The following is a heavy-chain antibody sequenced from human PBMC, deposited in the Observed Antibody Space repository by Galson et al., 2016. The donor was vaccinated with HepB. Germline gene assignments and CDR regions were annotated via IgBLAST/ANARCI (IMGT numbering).Heavy chain of an antibody. CDR2: IWYDGNNK. V-gene: IGHV3-33*06. D-gene: IGHD2-2*01. Sequence: SLRLSCAASGFAFSTFGMHWVRQAPGKGLEWVAVIWYDGNNKYYLNSVKGRFTISRDNSKNMLYLQLNSLRVEDTAVYYCAKGLAYCSGTSCLSYSDSPGGDMDVWGQGTTVTVSS. CDR1: GFAFSTFG. CDR3: AKGLAYCSGTSCLSYSDSPGGDMDV. J-gene: IGHJ6*02.